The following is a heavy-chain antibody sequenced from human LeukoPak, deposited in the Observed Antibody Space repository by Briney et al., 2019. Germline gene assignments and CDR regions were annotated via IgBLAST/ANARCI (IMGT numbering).Heavy chain of an antibody. D-gene: IGHD4-17*01. CDR1: ESSFSIYG. CDR3: AKDPAEYGDYVGALDI. CDR2: IWYDGSNR. V-gene: IGHV3-33*06. Sequence: PGRSLRLSCVASESSFSIYGMHWVRQAPGKGLEWVAVIWYDGSNRYYADSVKGRFIISRDNSKNTLYLQMNSLRAEDTAVYYCAKDPAEYGDYVGALDIWGQGTMVTVSS. J-gene: IGHJ3*02.